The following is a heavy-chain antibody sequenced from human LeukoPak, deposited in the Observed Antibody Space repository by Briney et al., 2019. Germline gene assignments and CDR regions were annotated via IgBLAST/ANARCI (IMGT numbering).Heavy chain of an antibody. J-gene: IGHJ4*02. Sequence: GGSLRLSCAASGFTFSSYTMNWVRQAPGKGLEWVSYISTPSTTIYYADSVKGRFTVSRDNAKNSLYLQMNSLRDEDTAVYFCARDLTLSYWGQGTLVTVSS. CDR3: ARDLTLSY. CDR1: GFTFSSYT. V-gene: IGHV3-48*02. D-gene: IGHD1-14*01. CDR2: ISTPSTTI.